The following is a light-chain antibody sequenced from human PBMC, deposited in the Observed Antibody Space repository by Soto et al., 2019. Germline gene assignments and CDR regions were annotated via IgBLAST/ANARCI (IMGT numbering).Light chain of an antibody. CDR1: QSVSSSY. CDR2: GAA. Sequence: EIVLTQSPGTLSLSPGERATLSCRASQSVSSSYLAWYQQKPGQAPRLLIYGAASRATGIPDRFSGSGSGTDLTLTISILEPEDFALYYCQQYGSSPFGGGTKVEIK. J-gene: IGKJ4*02. CDR3: QQYGSSP. V-gene: IGKV3-20*01.